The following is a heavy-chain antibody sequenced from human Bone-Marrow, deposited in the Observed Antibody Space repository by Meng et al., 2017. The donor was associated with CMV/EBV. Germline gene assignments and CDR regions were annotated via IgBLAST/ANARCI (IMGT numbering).Heavy chain of an antibody. V-gene: IGHV3-21*04. CDR1: FPFSVFT. D-gene: IGHD1-7*01. J-gene: IGHJ5*02. CDR2: MLGGTYYR. Sequence: FPFSVFTITGARHSPNQLLAWVASMLGGTYYRSYCASVKGLFGISRNTSRHAMSLQMNSLRVDYTAVYYCAKDGVSRNSNWDYFDPWGQGTLVTVSS. CDR3: AKDGVSRNSNWDYFDP.